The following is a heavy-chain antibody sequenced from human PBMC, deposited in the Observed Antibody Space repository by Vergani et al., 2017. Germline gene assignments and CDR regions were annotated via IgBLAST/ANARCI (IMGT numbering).Heavy chain of an antibody. J-gene: IGHJ6*02. CDR1: GGSFTSYH. D-gene: IGHD4-11*01. Sequence: QVQLQQWGGGLLKPSETPSLTCVVNGGSFTSYHWTWIRQSPGEGLEWVGDIDHTGRPDYNPSLKSRLTMSVDKSRNQFSLTLNSVTATDTAIYFCARVNTETNGHLYYYYDMDVWGQGTAVTVS. V-gene: IGHV4-34*01. CDR2: IDHTGRP. CDR3: ARVNTETNGHLYYYYDMDV.